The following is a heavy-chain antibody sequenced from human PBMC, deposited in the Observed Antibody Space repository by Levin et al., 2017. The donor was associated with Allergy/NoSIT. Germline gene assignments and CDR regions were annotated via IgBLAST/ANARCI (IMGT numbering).Heavy chain of an antibody. CDR3: ATDLLTAMAPNWFDP. CDR2: FDPEDGET. J-gene: IGHJ5*02. CDR1: GYTLTELS. V-gene: IGHV1-24*01. Sequence: ASVKVSCKVSGYTLTELSMHWVRQAPGKGLEWMGGFDPEDGETIYAQKFQGRVTMTEDTSTDTAYMELSSLRSEDTAVYYCATDLLTAMAPNWFDPWGQGTLVTVSS. D-gene: IGHD5-18*01.